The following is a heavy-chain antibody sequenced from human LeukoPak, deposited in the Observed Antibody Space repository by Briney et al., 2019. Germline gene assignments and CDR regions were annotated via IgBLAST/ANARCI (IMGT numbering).Heavy chain of an antibody. D-gene: IGHD5-24*01. CDR1: GYTFTSYG. V-gene: IGHV1-18*01. Sequence: ASVKVSCKASGYTFTSYGISWVRQAPGQGLEWMGWISAYNGNTNYAQKLQGRVTMTTDTSTSTAYMELRSLRSDDTAVYYCARVEMATINGAFDIWGQGTMVIVSS. CDR2: ISAYNGNT. J-gene: IGHJ3*02. CDR3: ARVEMATINGAFDI.